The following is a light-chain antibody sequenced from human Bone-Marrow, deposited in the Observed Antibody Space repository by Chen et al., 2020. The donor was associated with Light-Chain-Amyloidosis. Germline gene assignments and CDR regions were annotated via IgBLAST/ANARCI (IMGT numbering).Light chain of an antibody. CDR3: QVWDRSSDRPV. J-gene: IGLJ3*02. CDR1: NIGSTS. CDR2: DDS. V-gene: IGLV3-21*02. Sequence: SYVLTQPSSVSAAPGQTATIAWGGNNIGSTSVHWYQQTPGQAPLLVVYDDSDRPSGIPEQLSGSNSGNTATLTISRVEAGDEADYYCQVWDRSSDRPVFGGGTKLTVL.